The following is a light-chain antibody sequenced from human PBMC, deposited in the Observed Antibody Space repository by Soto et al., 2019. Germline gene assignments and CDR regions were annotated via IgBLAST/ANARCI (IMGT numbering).Light chain of an antibody. Sequence: EIVLTQSPGTLSLSPGERATLSCRASQSVSSSYLAWYQQKPGQAPRLLIYCASSRATGIPDRFSGSGSGTDFTLTISRLETEEFAVYYCQQYCSSPKTFGQGTKVEIK. CDR2: CAS. J-gene: IGKJ1*01. V-gene: IGKV3-20*01. CDR3: QQYCSSPKT. CDR1: QSVSSSY.